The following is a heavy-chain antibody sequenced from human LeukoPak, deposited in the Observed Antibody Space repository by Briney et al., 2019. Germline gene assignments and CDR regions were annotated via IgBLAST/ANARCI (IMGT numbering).Heavy chain of an antibody. CDR1: GFTFSSYA. J-gene: IGHJ4*02. D-gene: IGHD3-22*01. Sequence: GGSLRLSCAASGFTFSSYAMSWVRQAPGKGLEWVSAISGSGGSTYYADSVKGRFTISRDNSKNTLYLQMNSLRAEDTAVYYCAKKPPATYYYDSSGYYFDYWGQGTLVTVSS. CDR3: AKKPPATYYYDSSGYYFDY. CDR2: ISGSGGST. V-gene: IGHV3-23*01.